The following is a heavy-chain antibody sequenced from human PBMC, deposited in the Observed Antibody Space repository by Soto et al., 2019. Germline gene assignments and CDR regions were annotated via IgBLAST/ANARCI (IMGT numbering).Heavy chain of an antibody. Sequence: QVQLQESGPGLLKPSETLSLTCTVXXXXXXXXXXXXXXQPPGKGLEWIGSVYYTGTTDYNPSLKXXXXXXXXXXXXXXXXXXXXXXXXXXXXXXXXXXXXXXXXAFDYWGRGTLVTVSS. J-gene: IGHJ4*02. V-gene: IGHV4-59*01. CDR2: VYYTGTT. CDR3: XXXXXXXXXAFDY. CDR1: XXXXXXXX.